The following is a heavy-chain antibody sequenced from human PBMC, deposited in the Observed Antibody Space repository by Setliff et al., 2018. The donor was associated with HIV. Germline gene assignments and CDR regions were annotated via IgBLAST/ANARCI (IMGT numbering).Heavy chain of an antibody. D-gene: IGHD3-3*01. V-gene: IGHV4-59*11. Sequence: SETLSLTCTVSGGSMTTHFWSWIRQPPGKGLEWIGSVYYSGSTNYDPSLKSRVTISLDTSENQFSLNLNSVTAADTAVYYCARDISEGFFLERASEHWSQGTLVTVSS. CDR3: ARDISEGFFLERASEH. J-gene: IGHJ1*01. CDR1: GGSMTTHF. CDR2: VYYSGST.